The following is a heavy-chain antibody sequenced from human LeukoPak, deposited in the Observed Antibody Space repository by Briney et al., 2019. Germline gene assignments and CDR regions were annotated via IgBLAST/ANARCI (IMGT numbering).Heavy chain of an antibody. J-gene: IGHJ5*02. D-gene: IGHD3-3*01. CDR3: ASGYYDFWSGYGLGA. V-gene: IGHV1-69*02. CDR2: IIPILGIA. Sequence: SVKVSCKASGGTFSSYTISWVRQAPGQGLEWMGRIIPILGIANYAQKFQGRVTITADESTSTAYMELSSLRSEDTAVYYCASGYYDFWSGYGLGAWGQGTPVTVSS. CDR1: GGTFSSYT.